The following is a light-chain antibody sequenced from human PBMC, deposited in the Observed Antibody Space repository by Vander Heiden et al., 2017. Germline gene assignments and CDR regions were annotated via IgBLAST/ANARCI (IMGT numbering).Light chain of an antibody. J-gene: IGKJ5*01. CDR1: QSVSSN. Sequence: EIVMTQSPATLSVSPGERATLSCRAKQSVSSNLAWCQQRPGQAPRLLIYGASTRATGIPARFSGSGSGTEFTLTISSLQSEDFAVYYCQQDNVWPLITFDQGTRLGIK. V-gene: IGKV3-15*01. CDR3: QQDNVWPLIT. CDR2: GAS.